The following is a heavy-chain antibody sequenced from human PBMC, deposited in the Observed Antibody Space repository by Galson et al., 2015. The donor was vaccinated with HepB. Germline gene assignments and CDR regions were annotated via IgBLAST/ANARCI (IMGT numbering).Heavy chain of an antibody. Sequence: QSGAEVKKPGESLRISCKGSGYSFTSYWISWVRQMPGKGLEWMGRIDPSDSYTNYSPSFQGHVTISADKSISTAYLQWSSLKASDTAMYYCARHHRYGSGSHEVFFDYWGQGTLVTVSS. CDR2: IDPSDSYT. V-gene: IGHV5-10-1*01. D-gene: IGHD3-10*01. CDR3: ARHHRYGSGSHEVFFDY. CDR1: GYSFTSYW. J-gene: IGHJ4*02.